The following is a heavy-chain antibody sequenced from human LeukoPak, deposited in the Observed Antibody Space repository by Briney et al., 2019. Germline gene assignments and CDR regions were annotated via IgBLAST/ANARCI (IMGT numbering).Heavy chain of an antibody. CDR1: GFTFSSYW. V-gene: IGHV3-7*01. CDR2: IKQDGSEK. Sequence: QPGGSLRLSCAASGFTFSSYWMNWVRQAPGKGPEWVANIKQDGSEKYYVDPVKGRFTISRDNAKNSLYLQMNSLRAEDTAVYYCARDGSRGYSYGYSDYWGQGTLVTVSS. D-gene: IGHD5-18*01. CDR3: ARDGSRGYSYGYSDY. J-gene: IGHJ4*02.